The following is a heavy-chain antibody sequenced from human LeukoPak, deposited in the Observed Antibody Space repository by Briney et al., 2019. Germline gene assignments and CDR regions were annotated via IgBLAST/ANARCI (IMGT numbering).Heavy chain of an antibody. V-gene: IGHV3-30*02. CDR1: GFTFSSYG. Sequence: GRSLRLSCTASGFTFSSYGMHWVRQAPGKGLEWVAFIRYDGSNKYYADSVKGRFTISRDNSKNTLYLQMNSLRAEDTAVYYCAKDGPLHCSSTSCQAWVDYWGQGTLVTVSS. CDR2: IRYDGSNK. J-gene: IGHJ4*02. CDR3: AKDGPLHCSSTSCQAWVDY. D-gene: IGHD2-2*01.